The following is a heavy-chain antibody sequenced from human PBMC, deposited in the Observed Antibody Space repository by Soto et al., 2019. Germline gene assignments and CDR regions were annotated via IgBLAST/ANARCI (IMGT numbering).Heavy chain of an antibody. Sequence: ASVKVSCKASGYTLTSYDINCVRQATGQGLEWMGWMNPNSGNTGYAQKFQGRVTMTRNTSISTAYMELSSLRSEDTAVYYCAARPSYGLNYYYYGMDVWGQGTTVNVS. V-gene: IGHV1-8*01. CDR1: GYTLTSYD. CDR2: MNPNSGNT. D-gene: IGHD5-18*01. CDR3: AARPSYGLNYYYYGMDV. J-gene: IGHJ6*02.